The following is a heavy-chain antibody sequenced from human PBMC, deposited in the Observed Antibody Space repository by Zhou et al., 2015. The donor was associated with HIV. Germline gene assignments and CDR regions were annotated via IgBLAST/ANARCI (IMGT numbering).Heavy chain of an antibody. D-gene: IGHD5-24*01. Sequence: QVHLVQSGVEVKKPGASVKVSCKASGYTFTTHFLHWVRQAPGQGLEWIGWINPHTGDTTYAQKFQDWVTMTSDTSISAAYMELKRLTSDDTAVYYCAREGRDAYNYFDFWAREPWSPSPQ. CDR2: INPHTGDT. J-gene: IGHJ4*02. V-gene: IGHV1-2*04. CDR3: AREGRDAYNYFDF. CDR1: GYTFTTHF.